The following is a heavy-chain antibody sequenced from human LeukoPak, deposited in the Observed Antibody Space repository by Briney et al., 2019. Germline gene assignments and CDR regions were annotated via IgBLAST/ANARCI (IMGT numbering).Heavy chain of an antibody. J-gene: IGHJ4*02. CDR3: AKDPGGYYYYFDY. CDR2: ISSSGSTI. Sequence: LGGSLRLSCAASGFTFSDYYMSWIRQAPGKGLEWVSYISSSGSTIYYADSVKGRFTISRDNAKNSLYLQMNSLRAEDTAIYYCAKDPGGYYYYFDYWGQGTLVTVSS. CDR1: GFTFSDYY. D-gene: IGHD3-3*01. V-gene: IGHV3-11*01.